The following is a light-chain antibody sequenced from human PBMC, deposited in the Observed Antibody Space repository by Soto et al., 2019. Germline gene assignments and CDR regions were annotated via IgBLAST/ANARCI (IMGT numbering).Light chain of an antibody. CDR3: QSYDSSLSGSV. CDR2: GNS. J-gene: IGLJ2*01. V-gene: IGLV1-40*01. Sequence: QPVLTQPPSVSGAPGQRVTISCTGSSSNIGAGSDVHWYQQLPGTAPKLLIYGNSNRPSGVPDRFSGSKSATSASLAITGLQAEDEADYYCQSYDSSLSGSVFGGGTKVTVL. CDR1: SSNIGAGSD.